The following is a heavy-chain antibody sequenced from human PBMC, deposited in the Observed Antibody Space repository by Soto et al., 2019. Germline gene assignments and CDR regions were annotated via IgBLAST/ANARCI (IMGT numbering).Heavy chain of an antibody. Sequence: QVQLVQSGAEVKKPGSSVKVSCKASGGTFSSYAISWVRQAPGQGLEWMGGLIPIFGTANYAEKFQGRVTITTDASTSTAYMKQRSVRPEYTPVYYCARDEGFRYCTNGECNSGFAYWFQGTLVTVS. CDR2: LIPIFGTA. CDR3: ARDEGFRYCTNGECNSGFAY. V-gene: IGHV1-69*01. CDR1: GGTFSSYA. J-gene: IGHJ4*02. D-gene: IGHD2-8*01.